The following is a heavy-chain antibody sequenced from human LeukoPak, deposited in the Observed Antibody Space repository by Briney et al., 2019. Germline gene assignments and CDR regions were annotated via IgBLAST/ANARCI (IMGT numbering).Heavy chain of an antibody. CDR3: ARDPEPHDYGPYYFDY. CDR2: ISYDGSNK. V-gene: IGHV3-30*04. J-gene: IGHJ4*02. D-gene: IGHD4-17*01. CDR1: GFTFSSYA. Sequence: GGSLRLSCAASGFTFSSYAMHWVRQAPGKGLEWVAVISYDGSNKYYADSVKGRFTISRDNSKNTLYLQMNSLRAEDTAVYYCARDPEPHDYGPYYFDYWGQGTLVTVSS.